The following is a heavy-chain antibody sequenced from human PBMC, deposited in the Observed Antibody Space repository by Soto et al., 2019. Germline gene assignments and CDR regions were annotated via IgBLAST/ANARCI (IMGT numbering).Heavy chain of an antibody. J-gene: IGHJ6*02. CDR2: IFSNNER. D-gene: IGHD2-21*02. CDR3: ARLVADSSYYYYGLDV. CDR1: GFSLTTGRMG. Sequence: QVTLKESGPVVVRATEALTLTCSISGFSLTTGRMGVSWIRQPPGKALQWLAHIFSNNERSFSTTLPNRMSISADTSKGLVVFTMTNVGPVDTGTYFCARLVADSSYYYYGLDVWGQGASVTVS. V-gene: IGHV2-26*03.